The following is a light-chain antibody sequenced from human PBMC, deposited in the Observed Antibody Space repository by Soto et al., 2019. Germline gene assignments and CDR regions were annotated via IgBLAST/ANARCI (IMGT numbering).Light chain of an antibody. CDR1: ETVEGW. CDR2: EAS. CDR3: QQYSSYPYT. J-gene: IGKJ2*01. V-gene: IGKV1-5*03. Sequence: DVQLTQSPSTVSAFVGDRVTITCRASETVEGWLAWYQQKPGKAPNLLISEASTLQSGVSSRFSGSGSETVFTLTVSSLQPADSATYYCQQYSSYPYTFGQGTRLEIK.